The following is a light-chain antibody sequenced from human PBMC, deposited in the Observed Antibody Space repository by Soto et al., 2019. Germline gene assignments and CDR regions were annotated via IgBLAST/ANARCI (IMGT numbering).Light chain of an antibody. V-gene: IGKV3-20*01. Sequence: EIVLTQSPGTLSLSPGERATLSCRASQSVSSSYLAWYQQKPAQGPRLLNYGASSRATGIPDRFSGSGSGTDFTLTISRLEPEDFAVYYCQQYGSSPPYTFGQGTKLEIK. CDR3: QQYGSSPPYT. J-gene: IGKJ2*01. CDR1: QSVSSSY. CDR2: GAS.